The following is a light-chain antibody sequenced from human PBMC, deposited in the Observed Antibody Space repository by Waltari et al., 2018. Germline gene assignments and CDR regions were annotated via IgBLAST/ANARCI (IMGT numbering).Light chain of an antibody. V-gene: IGLV1-40*01. CDR1: SSNTGAGYD. J-gene: IGLJ3*02. CDR2: ANN. CDR3: QSYDSSLSGVV. Sequence: QSVLTQAPSVSGAPGQRVTISCTGSSSNTGAGYDVHWYQQLPGTAPKLLIYANNNRPAGVPDRLSGSKSGTSASLAISGLQAEDEAHYYCQSYDSSLSGVVFGGGTKLTVL.